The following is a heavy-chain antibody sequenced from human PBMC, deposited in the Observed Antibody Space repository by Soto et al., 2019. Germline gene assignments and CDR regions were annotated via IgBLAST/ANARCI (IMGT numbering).Heavy chain of an antibody. D-gene: IGHD3-3*01. J-gene: IGHJ5*02. Sequence: SETLSLTCAVSGGSISSSSYYWGWIRQPPGKGLEWIGSIYYSGSTYYNPSLKSRVTISVDTSKNQFSLKLSSVTAADTAVYYCARSDFWSGYYNWFDPWGQGTLVTVSS. CDR2: IYYSGST. CDR1: GGSISSSSYY. CDR3: ARSDFWSGYYNWFDP. V-gene: IGHV4-39*01.